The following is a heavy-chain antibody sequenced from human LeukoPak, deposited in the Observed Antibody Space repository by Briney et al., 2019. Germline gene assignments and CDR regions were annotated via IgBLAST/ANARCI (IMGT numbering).Heavy chain of an antibody. CDR3: ARVYCSGGSCLTTDY. D-gene: IGHD2-15*01. V-gene: IGHV4-34*01. Sequence: SSETLSLTCAVYGGSFSGYYWSWIRQPPGKGLEWIGEINHSGSTNYNPSLKSRVTISVDTSKNQFSLKLSSVTAADTAVYYCARVYCSGGSCLTTDYWGQGTLVTVSS. J-gene: IGHJ4*02. CDR2: INHSGST. CDR1: GGSFSGYY.